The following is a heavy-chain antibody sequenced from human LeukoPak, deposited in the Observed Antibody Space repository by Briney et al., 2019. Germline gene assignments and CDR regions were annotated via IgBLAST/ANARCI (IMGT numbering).Heavy chain of an antibody. CDR2: IYSGGST. CDR3: ARISSWYRPFDY. Sequence: GGSLRLSCAASGSTVSSNYMSWVRQAPGKGLEWVSAIYSGGSTYYADSVKGRFTISRDNSKNTLYLQMNSLRAEDTAVYYCARISSWYRPFDYWGQGTLVTVSS. J-gene: IGHJ4*02. D-gene: IGHD6-13*01. V-gene: IGHV3-53*01. CDR1: GSTVSSNY.